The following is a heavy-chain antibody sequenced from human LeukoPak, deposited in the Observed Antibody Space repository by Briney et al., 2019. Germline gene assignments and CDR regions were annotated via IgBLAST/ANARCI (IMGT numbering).Heavy chain of an antibody. V-gene: IGHV4-4*07. Sequence: SETLSLTCTVSGDSISSYYWSWLRQPAGKGLEWIGSVYISGSTNYNPSLKSRVTMSVDTSKNQFSLKLSSVTAADTAVYYCPRGGFWSGYYYIDYWGQGTLVTVSS. CDR3: PRGGFWSGYYYIDY. CDR2: VYISGST. J-gene: IGHJ4*02. CDR1: GDSISSYY. D-gene: IGHD3-22*01.